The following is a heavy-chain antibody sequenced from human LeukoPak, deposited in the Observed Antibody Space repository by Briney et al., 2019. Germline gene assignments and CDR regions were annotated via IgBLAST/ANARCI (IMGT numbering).Heavy chain of an antibody. CDR3: ARVLVPAAIPRYYYYYMDV. V-gene: IGHV1-18*01. CDR2: ISAYNGNT. D-gene: IGHD2-2*02. J-gene: IGHJ6*03. Sequence: ASVKVSCKASGYTFTSYGISWVRQAPGQGLEWMGWISAYNGNTNYAQKLQGRVTMTTDTSTSTAYMELRSLRSDDTAVYYCARVLVPAAIPRYYYYYMDVWGKGTTVTVSS. CDR1: GYTFTSYG.